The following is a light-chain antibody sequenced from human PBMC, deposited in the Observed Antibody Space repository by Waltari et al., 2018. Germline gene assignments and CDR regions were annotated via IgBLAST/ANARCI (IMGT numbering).Light chain of an antibody. CDR3: QTWDTGILV. V-gene: IGLV4-69*01. J-gene: IGLJ3*02. Sequence: QLVLTQSPSASASLGASVKVTCTLSSGHTRYAIAWHPQQPEKGPRYLMKINSDGSHSKGDGIPDRFSGSSSGAERYLTISSLQSEDDADYYCQTWDTGILVFGGGTKLTVL. CDR1: SGHTRYA. CDR2: INSDGSH.